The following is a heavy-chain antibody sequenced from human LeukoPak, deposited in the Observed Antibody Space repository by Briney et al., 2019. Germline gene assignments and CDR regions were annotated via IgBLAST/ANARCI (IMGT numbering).Heavy chain of an antibody. CDR3: VGPYDSSGYYYNDAFDI. J-gene: IGHJ3*02. Sequence: SSQTLSLICTVSGGSIISGNFYWSWIRQPAGKGLEWIGRISTSGSTNYNPSLKSRVTISVGTSKNQFSLKLSSVTAADTAVYYCVGPYDSSGYYYNDAFDIWGQGTMVTVS. D-gene: IGHD3-22*01. V-gene: IGHV4-61*02. CDR1: GGSIISGNFY. CDR2: ISTSGST.